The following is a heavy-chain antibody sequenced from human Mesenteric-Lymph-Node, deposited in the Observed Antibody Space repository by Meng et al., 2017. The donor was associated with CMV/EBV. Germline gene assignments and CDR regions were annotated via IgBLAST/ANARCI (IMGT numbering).Heavy chain of an antibody. CDR1: GFTFSSYG. Sequence: GESLKISCAASGFTFSSYGMHWVRQAPGKGLEWVAVIWYDGSNKYYADSVKGRFTISRDNSKNTLYLQMNSLRAEDTAVYYCAKAAVRFLETNWYFDLWGRGTLVTVPQ. CDR3: AKAAVRFLETNWYFDL. J-gene: IGHJ2*01. CDR2: IWYDGSNK. D-gene: IGHD3-3*01. V-gene: IGHV3-33*06.